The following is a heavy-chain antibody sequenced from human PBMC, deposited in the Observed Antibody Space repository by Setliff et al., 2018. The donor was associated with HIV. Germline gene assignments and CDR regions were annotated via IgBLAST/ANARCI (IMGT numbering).Heavy chain of an antibody. CDR3: ARDVKGYIYGSTYWYFDL. J-gene: IGHJ2*01. CDR2: INSDGSST. Sequence: GGSLRLSCAASGFTFSSYWMYWVRQAPGKGLVWVSRINSDGSSTSYADSVKGRFTISRDNAKNTLFLQMNSLRAEDTAVYYCARDVKGYIYGSTYWYFDLWGRGTLVTVSS. V-gene: IGHV3-74*01. CDR1: GFTFSSYW. D-gene: IGHD5-18*01.